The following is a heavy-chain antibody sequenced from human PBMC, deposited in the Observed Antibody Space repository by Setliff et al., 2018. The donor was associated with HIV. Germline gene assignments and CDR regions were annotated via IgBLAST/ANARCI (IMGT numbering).Heavy chain of an antibody. CDR1: GFTFTNFA. Sequence: GESLKISCAASGFTFTNFAMSWVRQAPGKGLEWVSGISDTSGTYYVDSVRGRFTISRDNSKNMVFLQMNSLRSGDTAIYYCVRGGAISFWGQGTLVTVSS. CDR3: VRGGAISF. J-gene: IGHJ4*02. V-gene: IGHV3-23*01. D-gene: IGHD1-26*01. CDR2: ISDTSGT.